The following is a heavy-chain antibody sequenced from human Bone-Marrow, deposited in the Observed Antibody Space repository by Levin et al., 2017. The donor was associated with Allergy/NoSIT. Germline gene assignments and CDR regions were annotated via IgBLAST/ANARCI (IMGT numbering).Heavy chain of an antibody. V-gene: IGHV4-59*08. CDR2: IDYSGST. D-gene: IGHD2-2*02. CDR1: GGSISSYY. CDR3: ARRCNTNWYFDL. Sequence: GSLRLSCTVSGGSISSYYWSWIRQPPGKGLEWIGYIDYSGSTNYNPSLKSRVTMSVDTSKNQFSLKLNSVTAADTAVYYCARRCNTNWYFDLWGRGTLVTVSS. J-gene: IGHJ2*01.